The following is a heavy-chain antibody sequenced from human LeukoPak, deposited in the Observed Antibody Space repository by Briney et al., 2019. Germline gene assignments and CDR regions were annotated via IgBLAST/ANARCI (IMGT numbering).Heavy chain of an antibody. D-gene: IGHD3-3*01. CDR1: GGSFSGYY. CDR2: INHSGST. CDR3: ARRPGTILDS. V-gene: IGHV4-34*01. J-gene: IGHJ4*02. Sequence: SETLSLTCAVYGGSFSGYYWGWIRQPPGKGLEWIGEINHSGSTNYNPSLKSRVTISVDTSKNQFSLKLSSVTAADTAVYYCARRPGTILDSWGQGTLVTVPS.